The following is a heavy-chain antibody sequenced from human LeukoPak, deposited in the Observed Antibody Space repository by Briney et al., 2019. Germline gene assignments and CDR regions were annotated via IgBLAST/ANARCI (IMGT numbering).Heavy chain of an antibody. J-gene: IGHJ3*02. Sequence: SETLSLTCTVSGGSISSGDYYWSWIRQPPGKGLEWIGEINHSGSTNYNPSLKSRVTISVDTSKNQFSLKLSSVTAADTAVYYCARDYDYVWGSLAFDIWGQGTMVTVSS. D-gene: IGHD3-16*01. CDR2: INHSGST. CDR3: ARDYDYVWGSLAFDI. V-gene: IGHV4-39*07. CDR1: GGSISSGDYY.